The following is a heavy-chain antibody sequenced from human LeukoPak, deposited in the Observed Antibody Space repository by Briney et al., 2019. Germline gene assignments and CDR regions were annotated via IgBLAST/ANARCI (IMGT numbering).Heavy chain of an antibody. CDR1: GYTFISYG. CDR3: AREGGVGPTAPPDYYSYQMDV. J-gene: IGHJ6*03. D-gene: IGHD1-26*01. CDR2: ISPYTTKT. V-gene: IGHV1-18*01. Sequence: EASVKVSCKASGYTFISYGITWVRQAPGQGIEWMGWISPYTTKTNYAQSLQRRVTMTTDTSTSTAYMELRSLRSDDTAVYYCAREGGVGPTAPPDYYSYQMDVWGKGTTVTVSS.